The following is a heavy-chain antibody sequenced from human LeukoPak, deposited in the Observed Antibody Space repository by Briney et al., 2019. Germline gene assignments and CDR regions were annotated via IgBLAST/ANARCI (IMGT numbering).Heavy chain of an antibody. Sequence: ASVKVSCKASGYTFTDYYMHWVRRAPGQGLEWMGWISPNSGGTNYAQKFQGRVTMARDTSISTAYMELSRLRSDNTAVYYCARDYVGDNWFDPWGQGTLVTVSS. V-gene: IGHV1-2*02. D-gene: IGHD3-16*01. CDR1: GYTFTDYY. J-gene: IGHJ5*02. CDR3: ARDYVGDNWFDP. CDR2: ISPNSGGT.